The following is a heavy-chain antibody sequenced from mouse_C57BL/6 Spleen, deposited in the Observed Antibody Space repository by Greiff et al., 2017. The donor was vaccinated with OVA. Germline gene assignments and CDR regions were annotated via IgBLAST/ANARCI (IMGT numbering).Heavy chain of an antibody. CDR2: IDPETGGT. J-gene: IGHJ3*01. D-gene: IGHD2-4*01. Sequence: VQLQQSGAELVRPGASVTLSCKASGYTFTDYEMHWVKQTPVHGLEWIGAIDPETGGTAYNQKFKGKAILTADKSYSTAYIELRSLTSEDSAVYYCTSYDYFTWFAYWGQGTLVTVSA. V-gene: IGHV1-15*01. CDR3: TSYDYFTWFAY. CDR1: GYTFTDYE.